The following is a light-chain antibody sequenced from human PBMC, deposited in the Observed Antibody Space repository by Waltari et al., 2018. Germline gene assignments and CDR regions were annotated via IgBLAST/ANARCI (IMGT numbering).Light chain of an antibody. CDR3: GSYADTSTWV. Sequence: QSVLTQPPSASGSPGQSVTISCPGTSSDVGAYHSLPWYQRHPGKAPKLMIYDVNKRPSGVPDRFSGSKSGNTASLTVSGLQVEDEGDYYCGSYADTSTWVFGGGTSLTVL. CDR1: SSDVGAYHS. CDR2: DVN. V-gene: IGLV2-8*01. J-gene: IGLJ3*02.